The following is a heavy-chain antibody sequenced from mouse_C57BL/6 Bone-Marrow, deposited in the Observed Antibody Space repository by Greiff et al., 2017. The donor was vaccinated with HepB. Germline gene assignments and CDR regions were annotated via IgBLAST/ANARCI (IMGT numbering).Heavy chain of an antibody. CDR2: INSDGGST. CDR3: ARHGYYSNFDWYFDV. J-gene: IGHJ1*03. CDR1: EYEFPSHD. V-gene: IGHV5-2*01. Sequence: DVQLVESGGGLVQPGESLKLSCESNEYEFPSHDMSWVRKTPEKRLELVAAINSDGGSTYYPDTMERRFIISRDNTKKTLYLQMSSLRSEDTALYYCARHGYYSNFDWYFDVWGTGTTVTVSS. D-gene: IGHD2-5*01.